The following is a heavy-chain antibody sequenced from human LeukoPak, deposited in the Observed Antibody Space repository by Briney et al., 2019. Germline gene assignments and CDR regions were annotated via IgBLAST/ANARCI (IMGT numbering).Heavy chain of an antibody. Sequence: ASVKVSCKASGYTFTSYGISWVRQAPGQGLEWMGWISAYNGKTNYAQKPQGRVTMTTDTSTSTAYMELRSLRSDDTAVYYCARVLVGFTPDYWGQGTLVTVSS. J-gene: IGHJ4*02. CDR1: GYTFTSYG. V-gene: IGHV1-18*01. CDR3: ARVLVGFTPDY. D-gene: IGHD6-6*01. CDR2: ISAYNGKT.